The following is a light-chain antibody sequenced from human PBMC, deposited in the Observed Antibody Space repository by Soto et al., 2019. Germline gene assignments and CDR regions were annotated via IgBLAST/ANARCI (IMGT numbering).Light chain of an antibody. Sequence: IFMTASPTTLSFAPAEKATLSFRASQSVGSYLGWYQQKPGQAPRLLIYDASNRATGIPARFSGSGFGTDFTLTISSVETEDFAVYYCQQGHNWITFGQGTRLEIK. CDR3: QQGHNWIT. J-gene: IGKJ5*01. V-gene: IGKV3-11*01. CDR1: QSVGSY. CDR2: DAS.